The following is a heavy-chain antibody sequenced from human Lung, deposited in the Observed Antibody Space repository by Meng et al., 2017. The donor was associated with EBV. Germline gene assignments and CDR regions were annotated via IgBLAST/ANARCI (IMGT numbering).Heavy chain of an antibody. CDR3: ARGGNFDP. V-gene: IGHV7-4-1*02. J-gene: IGHJ5*02. CDR1: GYTFSTYT. CDR2: ISTNTGTP. Sequence: QVQQVQLRSELKKPGAPVKLSCKASGYTFSTYTINWVRQAHGRGLEWMGWISTNTGTPTYTQGFTGRFVFSLDTSVSTAYLQISSLKAEDTAVYYCARGGNFDPWGQGTLVTVSS. D-gene: IGHD2/OR15-2a*01.